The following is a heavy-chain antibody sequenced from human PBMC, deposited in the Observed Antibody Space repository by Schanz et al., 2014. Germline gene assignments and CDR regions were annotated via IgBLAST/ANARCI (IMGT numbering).Heavy chain of an antibody. CDR2: IYYSGST. CDR1: GYSINTSDW. V-gene: IGHV4-28*07. D-gene: IGHD2-8*01. CDR3: ASKGLTTDAFDI. J-gene: IGHJ3*02. Sequence: QVQLQESGPGLVKPSDTLSLTCAVSGYSINTSDWWGWIRQPPGKGLEWIGYIYYSGSTYYNPSLKGRVPMSVDTSKTQFSLKLRSVTAVDTAVYYCASKGLTTDAFDIWGQGTMVTVSS.